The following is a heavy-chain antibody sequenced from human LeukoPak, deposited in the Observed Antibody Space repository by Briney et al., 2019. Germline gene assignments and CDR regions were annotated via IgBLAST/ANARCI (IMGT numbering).Heavy chain of an antibody. V-gene: IGHV5-51*01. CDR1: GYTFTSYW. CDR2: IYPGDSDI. D-gene: IGHD4-17*01. Sequence: GESLKISCKGSGYTFTSYWIGWVRQMPGKGLEWMGIIYPGDSDIRYSPSFEGQVTISADKSITTAYLQWSSLKASDTAMYYCVRATVTTASLFDYWGQGTLVAVSS. CDR3: VRATVTTASLFDY. J-gene: IGHJ4*02.